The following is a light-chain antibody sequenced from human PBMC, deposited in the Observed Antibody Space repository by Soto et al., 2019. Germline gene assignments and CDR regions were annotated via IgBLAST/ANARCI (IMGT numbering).Light chain of an antibody. CDR1: QSVSRSY. J-gene: IGKJ1*01. CDR3: HQYGSSPRT. Sequence: EIVLAQSPGTLSLSPGERATLSCRASQSVSRSYLAWYQQKPGQAPRLLIYDASSRATGIPDRFSGSGSGTDFTLTISRLEPEDFAVYYCHQYGSSPRTFGQGTKVEVK. CDR2: DAS. V-gene: IGKV3-20*01.